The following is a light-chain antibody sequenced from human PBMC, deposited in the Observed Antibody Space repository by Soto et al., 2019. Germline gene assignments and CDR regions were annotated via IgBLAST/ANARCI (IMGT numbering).Light chain of an antibody. CDR2: GAS. CDR3: QQYKDWPPRA. V-gene: IGKV3-15*01. J-gene: IGKJ1*01. CDR1: QSVNSN. Sequence: EIVMTQSPATLSVSPGERAALSCRASQSVNSNLAWYQQKPGQAPRLLIYGASTRATATPARFSGSGSGIEFTLTINSLQSEDFAVYYCQQYKDWPPRAFGQGTKVEIK.